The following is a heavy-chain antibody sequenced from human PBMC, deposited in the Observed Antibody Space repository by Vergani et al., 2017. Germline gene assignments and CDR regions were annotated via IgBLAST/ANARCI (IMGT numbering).Heavy chain of an antibody. CDR1: GYTFTGYY. Sequence: QVQLVQSGAEVKKPGASVKVSCKASGYTFTGYYMHWVRQAPGQGLEWMGWINPNSGGTNYAQKFQGRVTMTRDTSISTAYMEQSRLRSDDTAVLYCAGDWRGTQERQLLPYYWGQGTLVAVSS. CDR3: AGDWRGTQERQLLPYY. D-gene: IGHD1-1*01. V-gene: IGHV1-2*02. CDR2: INPNSGGT. J-gene: IGHJ4*02.